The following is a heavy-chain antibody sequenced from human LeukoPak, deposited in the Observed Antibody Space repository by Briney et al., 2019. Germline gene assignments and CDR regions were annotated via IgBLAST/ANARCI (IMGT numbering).Heavy chain of an antibody. Sequence: SDTLSLTCAVSGGSISSYYWNWIRQPPGKGLEWIGFMSHSGTTRYHPSLKSRATISVDTSKSHFSLRLSSVTVADTAVYYCARQAGFGLEFDPWGQGTLVTVSS. V-gene: IGHV4-59*08. D-gene: IGHD3-10*01. J-gene: IGHJ5*02. CDR2: MSHSGTT. CDR3: ARQAGFGLEFDP. CDR1: GGSISSYY.